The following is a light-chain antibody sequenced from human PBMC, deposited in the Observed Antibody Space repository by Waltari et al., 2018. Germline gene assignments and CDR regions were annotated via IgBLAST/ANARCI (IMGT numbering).Light chain of an antibody. Sequence: QSVLTQPPSASEAARKSVTISCSGCTSNIGSNAISWYPQLPGTPPKLLIYYNYQRVSGVSDRFSGSKSGTSASLAISGLQTEDEADYYCAAWDDSLSGHVFGSGTKLTVL. V-gene: IGLV1-36*01. CDR3: AAWDDSLSGHV. J-gene: IGLJ6*01. CDR2: YNY. CDR1: TSNIGSNA.